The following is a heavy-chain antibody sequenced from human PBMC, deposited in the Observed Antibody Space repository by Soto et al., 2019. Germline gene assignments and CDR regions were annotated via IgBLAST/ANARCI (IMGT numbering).Heavy chain of an antibody. D-gene: IGHD3-10*01. V-gene: IGHV3-23*01. CDR3: ARMLTMVRGVNGLRDFDF. Sequence: EVQLLESGGDLVQDGGSLRLSCAASGFTFSSYAMSCVRQAPGKGLEWVSALSGGGVTIYYLDSVKGRFTISRDNSNDTLYLEMNSLTAEDTAVYYCARMLTMVRGVNGLRDFDFWGQGALVTVSS. J-gene: IGHJ4*02. CDR2: LSGGGVTI. CDR1: GFTFSSYA.